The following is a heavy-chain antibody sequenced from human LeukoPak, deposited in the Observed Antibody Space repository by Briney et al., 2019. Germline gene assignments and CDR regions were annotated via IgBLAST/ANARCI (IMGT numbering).Heavy chain of an antibody. J-gene: IGHJ5*02. V-gene: IGHV1-2*02. CDR3: AFIGESTTATTISEHNWFDP. D-gene: IGHD1-1*01. CDR1: GYTFTGYY. Sequence: ASVKVSCKASGYTFTGYYMHWVRQAPGQGLEWMGGINPNSGGTNYAQKFQGRVTMTRDTSISTAYMELSRLRSDDTAVYYCAFIGESTTATTISEHNWFDPWGQGTLVTVSS. CDR2: INPNSGGT.